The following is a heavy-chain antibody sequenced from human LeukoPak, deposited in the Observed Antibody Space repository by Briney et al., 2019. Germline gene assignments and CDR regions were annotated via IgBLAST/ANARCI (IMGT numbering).Heavy chain of an antibody. J-gene: IGHJ5*02. CDR1: GGSIRSHY. Sequence: SETLSLTCTVSGGSIRSHYWSWIRQHPGEGLEWIGYIYYGGSPYYNPSLKSRISISIDTSTNQFSLKLTSVTAADTAVYYCARGITNRGLFSWFDPWGQGTLVTVSS. V-gene: IGHV4-31*03. D-gene: IGHD3-10*01. CDR3: ARGITNRGLFSWFDP. CDR2: IYYGGSP.